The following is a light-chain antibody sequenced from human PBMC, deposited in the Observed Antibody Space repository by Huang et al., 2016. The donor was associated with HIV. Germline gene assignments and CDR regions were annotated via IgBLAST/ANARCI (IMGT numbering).Light chain of an antibody. Sequence: DIHMTQSPSSLSASVGDRVTITCRASPGISNYLAWYQQKPGQAPKLLLYAASRLESGVPSRFSGSGSGTDYTLTISSLQPEDFATYYCQQYYSTPRTFGQGTKVEIK. CDR2: AAS. J-gene: IGKJ1*01. CDR1: PGISNY. CDR3: QQYYSTPRT. V-gene: IGKV1-NL1*01.